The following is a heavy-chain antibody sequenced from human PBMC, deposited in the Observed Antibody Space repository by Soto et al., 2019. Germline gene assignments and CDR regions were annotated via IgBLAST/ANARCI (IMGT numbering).Heavy chain of an antibody. Sequence: FSVKVSCQAFGGTFSYYSVSWVRQAPGQGLEWMGGISPMMNTSNYAQKFKGRVTITADKSTSTAYMELSSLRSEDTAVYYCTRGVPPQPPGEYSTRYYYYSYYMDVWGKGTTVTVSS. CDR2: ISPMMNTS. CDR3: TRGVPPQPPGEYSTRYYYYSYYMDV. V-gene: IGHV1-69*06. CDR1: GGTFSYYS. J-gene: IGHJ6*03. D-gene: IGHD6-6*01.